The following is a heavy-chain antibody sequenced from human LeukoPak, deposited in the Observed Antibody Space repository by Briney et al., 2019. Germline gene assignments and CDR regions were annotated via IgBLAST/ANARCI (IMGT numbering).Heavy chain of an antibody. V-gene: IGHV4-34*01. J-gene: IGHJ4*02. CDR3: ARGMLRYYGSGSYYGDYFDY. CDR2: INHSGST. Sequence: SETLSLTCAVYGGSFSGYYWSWIRPPPGKGLEWIGEINHSGSTNYNPSLKSRVTISVDTSKNQFSLKLSSVTAADTAVYYCARGMLRYYGSGSYYGDYFDYWGQGTLVTVSS. CDR1: GGSFSGYY. D-gene: IGHD3-10*01.